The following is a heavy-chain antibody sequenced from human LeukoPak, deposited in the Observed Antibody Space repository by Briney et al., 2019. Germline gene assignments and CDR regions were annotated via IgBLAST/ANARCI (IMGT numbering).Heavy chain of an antibody. V-gene: IGHV4-59*12. CDR1: GGSISSYY. CDR2: IYYSGST. D-gene: IGHD3-22*01. Sequence: SETLSLTCTVSGGSISSYYWSWIRQPPGKGLEWIGYIYYSGSTNYKSSLKSRVTISLDTSRNQFSLKLNSVTAADTAVYYCAKSNGYGLIDIWGQGTMVTVSS. CDR3: AKSNGYGLIDI. J-gene: IGHJ3*02.